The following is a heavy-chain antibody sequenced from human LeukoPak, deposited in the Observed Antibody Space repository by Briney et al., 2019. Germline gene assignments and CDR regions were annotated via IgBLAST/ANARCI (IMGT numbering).Heavy chain of an antibody. Sequence: SGGSLRLSCAAAGFTFSSYWMHWVRQAPGKGLVWVSRINSDGSSTSYADSVEGRFTISRDNAKNTLYLQMNSLRPEDTAVYYCARVRSSGWSYFDYWGQGTLVTVSS. CDR2: INSDGSST. D-gene: IGHD6-19*01. J-gene: IGHJ4*02. CDR1: GFTFSSYW. V-gene: IGHV3-74*01. CDR3: ARVRSSGWSYFDY.